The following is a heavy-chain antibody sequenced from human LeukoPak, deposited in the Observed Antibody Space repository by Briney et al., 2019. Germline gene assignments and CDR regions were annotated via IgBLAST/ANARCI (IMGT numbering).Heavy chain of an antibody. CDR3: ARASNRNSINFDC. J-gene: IGHJ4*02. CDR2: ISGDGSST. D-gene: IGHD1-1*01. Sequence: PGGSLRLSCAASGFTFSSYWMHWVRQAPGKGLVWVARISGDGSSTNFAHSGKGRFTIYRDNAKNTLYLLMRSLTADETAASYSARASNRNSINFDCGGEAILVT. CDR1: GFTFSSYW. V-gene: IGHV3-74*01.